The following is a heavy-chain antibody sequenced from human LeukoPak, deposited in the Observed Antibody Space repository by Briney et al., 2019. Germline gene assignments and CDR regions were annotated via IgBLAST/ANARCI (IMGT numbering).Heavy chain of an antibody. V-gene: IGHV3-74*01. J-gene: IGHJ4*02. D-gene: IGHD1-26*01. CDR1: GFTLSTHW. CDR2: INGDGTTT. Sequence: PGGSLSLSCAASGFTLSTHWMHWVRHAPGKGLVWVSRINGDGTTTSYADSVKGRFTISRVNAKSTLYLEMDSLRAEDTAIYYCARRWYTGTYYYFDLWGQGTLVTVSS. CDR3: ARRWYTGTYYYFDL.